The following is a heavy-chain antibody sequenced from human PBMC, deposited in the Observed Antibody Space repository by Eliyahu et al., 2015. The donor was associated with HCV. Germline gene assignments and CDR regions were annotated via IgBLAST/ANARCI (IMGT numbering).Heavy chain of an antibody. J-gene: IGHJ4*02. CDR2: ISYDGSNK. CDR3: AKDGDDYSNAFDY. V-gene: IGHV3-30*18. CDR1: GXTFSSYG. Sequence: QVQLVESGGGVVQPGRSXXXSFAASGXTFSSYGMHWVRQAPGKGLEWVAVISYDGSNKYYADSVKGRFTISRDNSKNTLYLQMNSLRAEDTAVYYCAKDGDDYSNAFDYWGQGTLVTVSS. D-gene: IGHD4-11*01.